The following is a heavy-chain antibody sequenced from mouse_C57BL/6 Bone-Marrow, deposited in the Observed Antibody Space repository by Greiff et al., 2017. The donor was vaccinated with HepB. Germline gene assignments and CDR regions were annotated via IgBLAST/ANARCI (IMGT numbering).Heavy chain of an antibody. V-gene: IGHV1-55*01. J-gene: IGHJ4*01. CDR3: ARSGLSSRGGDYAMDY. CDR1: GYTFTSYW. CDR2: IYPGSGST. D-gene: IGHD1-1*01. Sequence: QVQLQQPGAELVKPGASVKMSCKASGYTFTSYWITWVKQRPGQGLEWIGDIYPGSGSTNYKEKFKSKATLTVDTSSSTAYMQRSSLTSEDSAVYYCARSGLSSRGGDYAMDYWGQGTSVTVSS.